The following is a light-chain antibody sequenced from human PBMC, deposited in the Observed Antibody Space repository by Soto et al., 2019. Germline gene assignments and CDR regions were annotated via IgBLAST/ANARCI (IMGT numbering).Light chain of an antibody. CDR3: QQYNNWPYT. CDR1: QHVSSN. V-gene: IGKV3-15*01. J-gene: IGKJ2*01. CDR2: RAS. Sequence: EIVMTQSPATLSVSPGGSATLSCRASQHVSSNFAWYRQKPGQAPTLLIYRASTRATGSPARFRGTGSGTGFTLAITSLQTEDFAVYYCQQYNNWPYTFGRGTKLEIK.